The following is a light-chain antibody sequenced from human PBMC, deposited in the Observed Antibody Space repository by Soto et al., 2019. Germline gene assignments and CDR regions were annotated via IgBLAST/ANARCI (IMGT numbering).Light chain of an antibody. CDR3: QQSYSSPIT. CDR1: QSIGKH. V-gene: IGKV1-39*01. J-gene: IGKJ5*01. CDR2: AAS. Sequence: DIQMTQSPSSLSASVGDRVTITCRASQSIGKHLNWYQQKPGKAPKFLIYAASNLQSGVPSRFSGSGSGTDFTLTISSLQPEDFATYYCQQSYSSPITFGQGTRLEIK.